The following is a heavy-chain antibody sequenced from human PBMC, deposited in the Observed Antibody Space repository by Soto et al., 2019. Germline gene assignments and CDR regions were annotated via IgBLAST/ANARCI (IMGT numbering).Heavy chain of an antibody. V-gene: IGHV1-69*13. Sequence: SVKVSCKASGGTFSSYAISWVRQAPGQGLEWMGGIIPIFGTANYAQKFQGRVTITADESTSTAYMELSSLRSEDTAVYYCARVLPGHYYDSSGYYGYWGQETLVTVSS. D-gene: IGHD3-22*01. CDR3: ARVLPGHYYDSSGYYGY. CDR2: IIPIFGTA. J-gene: IGHJ4*02. CDR1: GGTFSSYA.